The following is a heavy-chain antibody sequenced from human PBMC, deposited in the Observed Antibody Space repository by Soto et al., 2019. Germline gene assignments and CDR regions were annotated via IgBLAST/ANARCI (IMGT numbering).Heavy chain of an antibody. V-gene: IGHV3-21*01. CDR3: ARGTAAAGPYYYYGMDV. J-gene: IGHJ6*02. CDR2: ISSSSSYI. D-gene: IGHD6-13*01. CDR1: GFTFSSYS. Sequence: GGSLRLSCAASGFTFSSYSMNWVRQAPGKGLEWVSSISSSSSYIYYADSVKGRFTISRDNAKNSLYLQMNSLRAEDTAVYYCARGTAAAGPYYYYGMDVWGQGTTVTV.